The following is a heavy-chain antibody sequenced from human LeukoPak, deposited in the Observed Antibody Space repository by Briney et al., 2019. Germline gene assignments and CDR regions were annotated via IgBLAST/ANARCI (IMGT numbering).Heavy chain of an antibody. CDR2: INQDGSEK. V-gene: IGHV3-7*01. CDR1: GFTFSSYS. J-gene: IGHJ3*02. D-gene: IGHD3-3*01. Sequence: GGSLRLSCAASGFTFSSYSMNWVRQAPGKGLEWVANINQDGSEKYYVDFVKGRFTISRDNVKNSLFLQMDSLRAEDMAVYYCARTYDFGRGPPGDAFDNWGQGTPVIVSS. CDR3: ARTYDFGRGPPGDAFDN.